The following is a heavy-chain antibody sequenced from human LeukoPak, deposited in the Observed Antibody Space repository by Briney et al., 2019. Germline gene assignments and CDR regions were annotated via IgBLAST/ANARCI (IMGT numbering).Heavy chain of an antibody. D-gene: IGHD6-13*01. CDR2: IKQDGSET. CDR1: GFTFSTYW. J-gene: IGHJ4*02. CDR3: ARARDAAGQRLFDH. Sequence: PGGSLRLSCAASGFTFSTYWMSWVRQAPGKGLELVVNIKQDGSETYYVDSVKGRFTISRDNAKNSLSLHMSSLRAEDTAVYYCARARDAAGQRLFDHWGQGTLVTVSS. V-gene: IGHV3-7*05.